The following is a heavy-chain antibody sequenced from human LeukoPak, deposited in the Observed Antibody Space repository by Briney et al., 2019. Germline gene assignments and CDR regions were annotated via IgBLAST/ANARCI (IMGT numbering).Heavy chain of an antibody. Sequence: GGSLKLSCAASGFTFSDSGMHWVRQAPGKGLEWVGRMRSKTQNYATAYAASVKGRFTISRDDSKNTAFLQMNSLKTEDTAVYYCTNYDDSSDLWGYWGQGTLVTVSS. D-gene: IGHD3-22*01. CDR2: MRSKTQNYAT. V-gene: IGHV3-73*01. CDR1: GFTFSDSG. CDR3: TNYDDSSDLWGY. J-gene: IGHJ4*02.